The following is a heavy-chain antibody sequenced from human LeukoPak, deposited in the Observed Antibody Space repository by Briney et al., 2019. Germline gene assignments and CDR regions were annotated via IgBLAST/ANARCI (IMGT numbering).Heavy chain of an antibody. J-gene: IGHJ4*02. V-gene: IGHV3-7*01. Sequence: GGSLRLSCAASGFTFSTYWMSWVRQAPGKGLEWVANIKHDGSEEYYVDSVKGRFTISRDNAKNSLYLQMNSLRAEDTAVYYCARYCSGGSCWDYWGQGTLVTVSS. CDR3: ARYCSGGSCWDY. CDR2: IKHDGSEE. D-gene: IGHD2-15*01. CDR1: GFTFSTYW.